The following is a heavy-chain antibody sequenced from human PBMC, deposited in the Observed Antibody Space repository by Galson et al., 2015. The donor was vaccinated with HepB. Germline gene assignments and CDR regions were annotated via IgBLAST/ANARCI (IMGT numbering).Heavy chain of an antibody. V-gene: IGHV1-69*13. CDR2: IIPIFGTA. CDR1: GGTFSSYA. J-gene: IGHJ3*02. Sequence: SVKVSCKASGGTFSSYAISWVRQAPGQGLGWMGGIIPIFGTANYAQKFQGRVTITADESTSTAYMELSSLRSENTAVYYCAGGVPAAISEYGDYLWNAFDIWGQGTMVTVSS. CDR3: AGGVPAAISEYGDYLWNAFDI. D-gene: IGHD2-2*01.